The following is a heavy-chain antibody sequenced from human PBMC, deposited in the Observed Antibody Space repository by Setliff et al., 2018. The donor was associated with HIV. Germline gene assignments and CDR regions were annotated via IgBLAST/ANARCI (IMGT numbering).Heavy chain of an antibody. CDR1: GGSFGVYR. D-gene: IGHD3-10*01. V-gene: IGHV4-4*07. Sequence: PSETLSLTCTISGGSFGVYRWSWIRQSAGRGREWIGRIDSSGTTDYKPSLKGRVAISVDTSRNQFSLRVTSVTAADTAVYFCARDRHSSGLGSYGPWGPGILGTVSS. J-gene: IGHJ5*02. CDR2: IDSSGTT. CDR3: ARDRHSSGLGSYGP.